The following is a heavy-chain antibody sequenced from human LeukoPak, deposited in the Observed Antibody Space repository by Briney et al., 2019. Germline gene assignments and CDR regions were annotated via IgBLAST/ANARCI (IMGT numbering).Heavy chain of an antibody. D-gene: IGHD3-22*01. Sequence: GGSLRCYCAASGFSSSGYALSWVRTAPGKGLKGGSAISGSGGSTYYADYVNGPFTISRDNSKNTLYLQMNSLRAEDTAVYYCAKGESSGPFGGAFDIWGQGTLVTVSS. CDR3: AKGESSGPFGGAFDI. CDR1: GFSSSGYA. J-gene: IGHJ3*02. V-gene: IGHV3-23*01. CDR2: ISGSGGST.